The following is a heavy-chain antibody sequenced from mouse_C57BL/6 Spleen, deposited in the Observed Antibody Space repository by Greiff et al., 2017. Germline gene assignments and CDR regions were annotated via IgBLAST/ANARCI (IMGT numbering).Heavy chain of an antibody. CDR1: GYTFTSYW. Sequence: VQLQQPGAELVKPGASVKLSCKASGYTFTSYWMHWVKQRPGQGLEWIGMIHPNSGSTNYNEKFKSKATLTVDQSSSTAYMQLSSLTSEDSAVYYCARSEIGAMDYWGQGTSVTVSS. CDR3: ARSEIGAMDY. J-gene: IGHJ4*01. V-gene: IGHV1-64*01. CDR2: IHPNSGST.